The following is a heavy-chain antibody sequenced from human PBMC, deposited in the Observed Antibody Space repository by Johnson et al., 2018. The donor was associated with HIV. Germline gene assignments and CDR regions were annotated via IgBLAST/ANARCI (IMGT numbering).Heavy chain of an antibody. CDR2: INWNGGST. Sequence: VQLVESGGGVVRPGGSLRLSCAASGFTFDDYGMSWVRQAPGKGLEWVSGINWNGGSTGYADSVKGRFIISRDNAKNSLYLQMNSLRAEDTALYYCARLGYCSGGSCYASDAFDIWGQGTMVTVSS. D-gene: IGHD2-15*01. CDR1: GFTFDDYG. J-gene: IGHJ3*02. V-gene: IGHV3-20*04. CDR3: ARLGYCSGGSCYASDAFDI.